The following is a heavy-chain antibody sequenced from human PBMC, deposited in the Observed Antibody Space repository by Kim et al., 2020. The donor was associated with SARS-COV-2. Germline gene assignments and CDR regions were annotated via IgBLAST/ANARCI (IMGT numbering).Heavy chain of an antibody. CDR2: INTNTGNP. V-gene: IGHV7-4-1*02. CDR1: GYTFTSYA. CDR3: ARDGGDMVQGVIPRGLMVG. J-gene: IGHJ4*02. Sequence: ASVKVSCKASGYTFTSYAMNWVRQAPGQGLEWMGWINTNTGNPTYAQGFTGRFVFSLDTSVSTAYLQISSLKAEDTAVYYCARDGGDMVQGVIPRGLMVGWGQGTLVTVSS. D-gene: IGHD3-10*01.